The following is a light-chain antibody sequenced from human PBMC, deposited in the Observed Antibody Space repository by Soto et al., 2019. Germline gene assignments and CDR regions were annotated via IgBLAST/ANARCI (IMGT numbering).Light chain of an antibody. CDR2: EVS. V-gene: IGLV2-14*01. J-gene: IGLJ1*01. Sequence: QSALTQPASVSGSPGQSITISCTGTSTDVGGYNYVSWYQQHPGKAPKLMIYEVSNRPSGVSNRFSGSKSGNTASLTISGLQAEDESDYYCNSRTTGITYGFGTGTKLTVL. CDR1: STDVGGYNY. CDR3: NSRTTGITYG.